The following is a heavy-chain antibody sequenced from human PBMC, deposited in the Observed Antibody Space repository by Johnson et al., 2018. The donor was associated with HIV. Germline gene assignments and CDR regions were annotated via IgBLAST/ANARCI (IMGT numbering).Heavy chain of an antibody. J-gene: IGHJ3*01. V-gene: IGHV3-23*01. Sequence: LRLSCAASGFTFSSYAMSWVRQSPGKGLEWVSAVSGSGTGTYYADSVKGRVTISRDNSKSTLFLQMNSLRAEDTAVYYCAKARRAYDSRGYYYAYDAFDLWGQGTMVTVSS. CDR3: AKARRAYDSRGYYYAYDAFDL. CDR2: VSGSGTGT. CDR1: GFTFSSYA. D-gene: IGHD3-22*01.